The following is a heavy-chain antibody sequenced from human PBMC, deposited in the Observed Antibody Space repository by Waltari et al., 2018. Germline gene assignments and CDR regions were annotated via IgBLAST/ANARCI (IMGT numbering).Heavy chain of an antibody. V-gene: IGHV3-33*01. Sequence: QVQLVESGGGVVQPGRSLRLSCAASGFTFSSYGMHWVRQAPGKGLEWVAVIWYDGSKKYYADSVKGRFTISRDNSKNTLYLQMNSLRAEDTAVYYCARDLLSSVRGNAFDIWGQGTMVTVSS. J-gene: IGHJ3*02. CDR3: ARDLLSSVRGNAFDI. CDR2: IWYDGSKK. D-gene: IGHD3-10*01. CDR1: GFTFSSYG.